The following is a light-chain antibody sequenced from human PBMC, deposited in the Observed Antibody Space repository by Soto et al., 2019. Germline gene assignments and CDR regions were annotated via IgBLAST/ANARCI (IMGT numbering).Light chain of an antibody. V-gene: IGLV1-44*01. CDR1: SSNIGSNT. J-gene: IGLJ2*01. CDR2: SNN. Sequence: QSVLTQPPSASGTPGQRVTISCSGSSSNIGSNTVNWYQQLPGTAPKLLIYSNNQRPSGVPDRFSGSKSGTSASLAISGLQSEDEADYYCAAWDDSLNGGEFGGGTQLTVL. CDR3: AAWDDSLNGGE.